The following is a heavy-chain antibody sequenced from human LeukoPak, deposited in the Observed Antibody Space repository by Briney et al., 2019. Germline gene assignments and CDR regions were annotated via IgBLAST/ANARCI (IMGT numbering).Heavy chain of an antibody. CDR1: GGSINGDGYY. J-gene: IGHJ4*02. V-gene: IGHV4-31*03. CDR3: TRGGATVTDY. D-gene: IGHD4-17*01. Sequence: SETLSLTCTVSGGSINGDGYYWSWIRQLPGKGLEWIGHIYYGGTTEYNPSLESRITISVEKSKTQFTLKLNSVTAADTAVYYCTRGGATVTDYWGQGALVTVSS. CDR2: IYYGGTT.